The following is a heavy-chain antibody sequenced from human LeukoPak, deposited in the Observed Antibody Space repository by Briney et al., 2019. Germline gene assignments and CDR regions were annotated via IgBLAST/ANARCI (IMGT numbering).Heavy chain of an antibody. V-gene: IGHV3-23*01. CDR2: ISGSGGST. D-gene: IGHD3-9*01. J-gene: IGHJ4*02. Sequence: GGSLRLSCAASGFTFSSYAMSWVRQAPGKGLEWVSAISGSGGSTYYADSVKGRFTISRDNSKNTLYLQMNSLRAEDTAVYYCAKTSGVLRYFDWDYWGQGTLVTVSS. CDR1: GFTFSSYA. CDR3: AKTSGVLRYFDWDY.